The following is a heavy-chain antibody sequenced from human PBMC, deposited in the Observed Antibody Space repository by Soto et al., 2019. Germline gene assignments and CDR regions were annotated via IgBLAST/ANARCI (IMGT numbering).Heavy chain of an antibody. V-gene: IGHV1-46*01. Sequence: ASVKVSCKASGYTFTSCYMHWVRQAPGQGLEWMGIINPSGGSTSYAQKFQGRVTMTMETYTSTVYMELSCLRSEDTAVYYCAIDGSISDSSGWYYFDYWGQGTLVTVSS. CDR3: AIDGSISDSSGWYYFDY. CDR2: INPSGGST. J-gene: IGHJ4*02. CDR1: GYTFTSCY. D-gene: IGHD6-19*01.